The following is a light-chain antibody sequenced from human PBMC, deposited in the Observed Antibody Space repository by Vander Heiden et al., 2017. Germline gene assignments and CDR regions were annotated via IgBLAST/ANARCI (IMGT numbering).Light chain of an antibody. CDR1: SSDVVGYNY. CDR2: EVS. CDR3: SSYTSSSTQV. V-gene: IGLV2-14*01. Sequence: QSALTHPAPVSGSPGQSLTIPCTGTSSDVVGYNYVSWYQQHPGKAPKLMIYEVSNRPSGVSNRFSGSKSGNTASLTISGLQAEDEADYYCSSYTSSSTQVFGTGTKVTVL. J-gene: IGLJ1*01.